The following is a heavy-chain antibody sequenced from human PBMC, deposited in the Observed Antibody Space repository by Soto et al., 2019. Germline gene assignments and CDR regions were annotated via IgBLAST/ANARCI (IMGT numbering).Heavy chain of an antibody. CDR2: IIPIFGTA. CDR1: GGTFSSYA. J-gene: IGHJ6*02. D-gene: IGHD6-13*01. V-gene: IGHV1-69*12. Sequence: QVQLVQSGAEVKKPGSSVKVSCKASGGTFSSYAISWVRQAPGQGLEWMGGIIPIFGTANYAQKFQGRVTITAXXSXSXXYMELSSLRSEDTAVYYCARGIAAADTDYYYGMDVWGQGTTVTVSS. CDR3: ARGIAAADTDYYYGMDV.